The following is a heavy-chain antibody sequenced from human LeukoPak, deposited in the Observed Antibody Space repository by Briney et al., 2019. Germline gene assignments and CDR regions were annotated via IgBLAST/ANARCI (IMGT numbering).Heavy chain of an antibody. CDR1: GYSFASYW. CDR3: ARHDSVGWFDP. CDR2: IYPGDSDT. Sequence: GESLKISCNGYGYSFASYWIGWVRQMPGKGLEWMGIIYPGDSDTRYSPSFQGQVTISADKSISTAYLQWDSLKASDTAMYYCARHDSVGWFDPWGRGTLVTVSS. V-gene: IGHV5-51*01. D-gene: IGHD2-2*01. J-gene: IGHJ5*02.